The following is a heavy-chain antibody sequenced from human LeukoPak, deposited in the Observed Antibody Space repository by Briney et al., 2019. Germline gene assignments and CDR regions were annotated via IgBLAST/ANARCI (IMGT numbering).Heavy chain of an antibody. Sequence: GESLKISCEGSGYTFTTYWIGWVRQMPGKGLEWMGNIYPGDSDTTYSPSFQGQVTISADKSINTAYLQWSSLKASDTAMYYCVRSGSPPTYVDYWGQGTLVTVSS. CDR1: GYTFTTYW. CDR3: VRSGSPPTYVDY. D-gene: IGHD3-10*01. J-gene: IGHJ4*02. V-gene: IGHV5-51*01. CDR2: IYPGDSDT.